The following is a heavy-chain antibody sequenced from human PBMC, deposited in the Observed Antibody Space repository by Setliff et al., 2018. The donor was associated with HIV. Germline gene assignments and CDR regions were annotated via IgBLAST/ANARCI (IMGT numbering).Heavy chain of an antibody. V-gene: IGHV1-18*01. J-gene: IGHJ4*02. Sequence: GASVKVSCKASGGTFSSYAVNWVRQAPGQGLEWMGWISSYNGNTDYAQKLQGRVTMTTHTSTTTAYMELRSLRSDDTAVYYCARAPITIFGVIIIPVYFDYWGQGTLVTVSS. CDR1: GGTFSSYA. CDR3: ARAPITIFGVIIIPVYFDY. CDR2: ISSYNGNT. D-gene: IGHD3-3*01.